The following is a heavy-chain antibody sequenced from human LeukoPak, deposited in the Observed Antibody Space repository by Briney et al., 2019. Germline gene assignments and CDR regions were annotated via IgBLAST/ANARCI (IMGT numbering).Heavy chain of an antibody. CDR3: ARFVAVGLYYFDY. D-gene: IGHD6-19*01. V-gene: IGHV4-39*07. CDR2: IYYRGST. CDR1: GGSISSSSYY. Sequence: SETLSLTCTVSGGSISSSSYYWGWIRQPPGKGLEWIGSIYYRGSTYYNPSLKSRVTISVDTSTNRFSLKLSSVTAADTAVYYCARFVAVGLYYFDYWGQGTLVTVSS. J-gene: IGHJ4*02.